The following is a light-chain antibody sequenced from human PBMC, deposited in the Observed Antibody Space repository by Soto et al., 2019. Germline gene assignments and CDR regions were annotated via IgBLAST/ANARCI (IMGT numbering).Light chain of an antibody. V-gene: IGKV3-11*01. Sequence: EIVLTQSPATLSVSPGERATLSCRASQSVSSKLAWYQQKPGQAPRLLIYGTSSRATGIPARFSASGTGTDFTLTISDVQPEDFAVYYCHQRQSWPRTFGQGTKVDIK. CDR2: GTS. CDR1: QSVSSK. CDR3: HQRQSWPRT. J-gene: IGKJ1*01.